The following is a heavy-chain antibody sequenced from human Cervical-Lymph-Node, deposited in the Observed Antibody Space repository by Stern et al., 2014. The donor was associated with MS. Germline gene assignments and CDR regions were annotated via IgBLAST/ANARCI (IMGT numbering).Heavy chain of an antibody. Sequence: VHLVESGAEVKKPGSSVKVSCKASGGTFSSYAISWVRQAPGQGLEWMGGIIPIFGTANYAQKFQGRVTITADESTSTAYMELSSLRSEDTAVYYCAMGYCSGGSCYPYYYGMDVWGQGTTVTVSS. J-gene: IGHJ6*02. CDR2: IIPIFGTA. CDR3: AMGYCSGGSCYPYYYGMDV. CDR1: GGTFSSYA. V-gene: IGHV1-69*01. D-gene: IGHD2-15*01.